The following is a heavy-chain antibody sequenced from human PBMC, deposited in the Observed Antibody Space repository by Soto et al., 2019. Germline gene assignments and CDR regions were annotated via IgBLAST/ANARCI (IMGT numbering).Heavy chain of an antibody. D-gene: IGHD3-3*01. CDR3: ARDYHDVWSGHFDY. J-gene: IGHJ4*02. CDR2: ISSSSFTI. V-gene: IGHV3-48*01. CDR1: GFRFSDYS. Sequence: EVHLVESGGRVVQPGGSLRLSCAASGFRFSDYSMNWVRQAPGRGLEWVSYISSSSFTIHYADSVEGRFAISRDNAKNSLYLQMNSLRAEDTAVYYCARDYHDVWSGHFDYWGQGALVTVSS.